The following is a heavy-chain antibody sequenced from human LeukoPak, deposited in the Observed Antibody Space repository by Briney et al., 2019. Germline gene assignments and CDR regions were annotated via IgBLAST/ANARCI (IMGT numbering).Heavy chain of an antibody. CDR3: ARDMNPTHYFDY. V-gene: IGHV4-38-2*02. D-gene: IGHD3-16*01. CDR1: GYSISSGYY. J-gene: IGHJ4*02. Sequence: ASETLSLTCNVSGYSISSGYYWAWIRQAPGKGLEWIGSIYHSGYTHYNPSLKGRVTISVDTSKNDFSLKLSSVAAADTAIYYCARDMNPTHYFDYWGQGTLVTVSS. CDR2: IYHSGYT.